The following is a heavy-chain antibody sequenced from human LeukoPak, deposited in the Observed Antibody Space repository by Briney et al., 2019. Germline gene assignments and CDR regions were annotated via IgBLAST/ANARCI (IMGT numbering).Heavy chain of an antibody. CDR1: GFTFSSYW. D-gene: IGHD3-10*01. V-gene: IGHV3-7*01. CDR3: ARDKRGPSVGYFDY. Sequence: GGSLRLSCAASGFTFSSYWMSWVRQAPGKGLEWVANIKQDGSEKYYVDSVKGRFTISRDNAKNSLYLQMNSLRAEDTAVYYCARDKRGPSVGYFDYWGQGTLVTVSS. CDR2: IKQDGSEK. J-gene: IGHJ4*02.